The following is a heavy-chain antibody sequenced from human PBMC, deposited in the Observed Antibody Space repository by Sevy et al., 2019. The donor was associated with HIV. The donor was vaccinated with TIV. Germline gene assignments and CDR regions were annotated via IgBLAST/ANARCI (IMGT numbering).Heavy chain of an antibody. Sequence: GGSLRLSCAASGLTLSDFWMGWVRQAPGKGREGVANIKEDGSKRYYGESVKGRFTISSENAKNSLYLKMNSLRDEDTAVYYCATRKLKDYYGSGAYDYWGQGTLVTVSS. CDR2: IKEDGSKR. V-gene: IGHV3-7*01. D-gene: IGHD3-10*01. CDR3: ATRKLKDYYGSGAYDY. J-gene: IGHJ4*02. CDR1: GLTLSDFW.